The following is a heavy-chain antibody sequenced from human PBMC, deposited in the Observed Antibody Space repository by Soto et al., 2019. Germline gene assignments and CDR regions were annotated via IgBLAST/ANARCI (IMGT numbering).Heavy chain of an antibody. CDR3: AKEGYCSGTSCYWALYGMDV. CDR1: GFTFSSYA. V-gene: IGHV3-23*01. Sequence: GGSLRLSCAASGFTFSSYAMSWVRQAPGKGLEWVSAISGSGGSTYYADSVKGRFTISRDNSKNTLYLQMNSLRAEDTAVYYCAKEGYCSGTSCYWALYGMDVWGQGTTVTVSS. J-gene: IGHJ6*02. D-gene: IGHD2-2*01. CDR2: ISGSGGST.